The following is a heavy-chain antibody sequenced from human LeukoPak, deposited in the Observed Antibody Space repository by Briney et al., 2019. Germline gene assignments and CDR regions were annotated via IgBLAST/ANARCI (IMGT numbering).Heavy chain of an antibody. CDR1: GFTFSSYA. Sequence: GGSLRRSCAASGFTFSSYAMSWVRQAPGKGLEWVSAISGSGGSTYYADSVKGRFSISRDNSKNTLYLQMDSLRGEDTAVYYCAKDFRIGYSAHFDYWGQGALVTVSS. CDR3: AKDFRIGYSAHFDY. V-gene: IGHV3-23*01. CDR2: ISGSGGST. D-gene: IGHD2-21*01. J-gene: IGHJ4*02.